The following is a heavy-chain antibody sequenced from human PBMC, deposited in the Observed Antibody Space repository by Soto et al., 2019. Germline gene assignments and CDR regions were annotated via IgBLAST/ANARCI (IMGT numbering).Heavy chain of an antibody. J-gene: IGHJ4*02. CDR2: IYPGDSNT. CDR1: GYRLTSYW. CDR3: ARGEGGNLVYFDD. D-gene: IGHD2-15*01. V-gene: IGHV5-51*01. Sequence: GESLKISCKGSGYRLTSYWIAWVRQMSGKGLEWMGIIYPGDSNTIYSPSFQGQVTISADKSISTAYLQWSSLKAWDTAMYYWARGEGGNLVYFDDWAQGALVTVSS.